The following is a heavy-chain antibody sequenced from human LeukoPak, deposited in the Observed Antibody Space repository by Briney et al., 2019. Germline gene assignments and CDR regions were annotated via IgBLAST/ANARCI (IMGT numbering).Heavy chain of an antibody. V-gene: IGHV1-69*13. CDR3: ARDRVVALGYYYGMDV. CDR1: GGTFSSYA. J-gene: IGHJ6*02. Sequence: SVKVSCKASGGTFSSYAISWVRQAPGQGLEWMGGIIPIFGTANYAQKFQGRVTITADESTGTAYMELSSLRSEDTAVYYCARDRVVALGYYYGMDVWGQGTTVTVSS. CDR2: IIPIFGTA. D-gene: IGHD2-15*01.